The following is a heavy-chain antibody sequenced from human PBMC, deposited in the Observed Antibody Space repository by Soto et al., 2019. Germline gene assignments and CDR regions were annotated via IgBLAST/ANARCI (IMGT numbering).Heavy chain of an antibody. J-gene: IGHJ6*02. CDR3: ARGDSTDCSNGVCSFFYNHDMDV. Sequence: SVKVSCKASGYSFTDYHIHWVRQAPGQGLEWLGRINPKSGGTSTAQKFQGWVTMTTDTSISTASMELTRLTSDDTAIYYCARGDSTDCSNGVCSFFYNHDMDVWGQGTTVTVSS. V-gene: IGHV1-2*04. D-gene: IGHD2-8*01. CDR2: INPKSGGT. CDR1: GYSFTDYH.